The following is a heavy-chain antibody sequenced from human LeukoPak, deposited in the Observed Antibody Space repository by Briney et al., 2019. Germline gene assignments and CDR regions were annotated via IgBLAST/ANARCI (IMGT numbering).Heavy chain of an antibody. Sequence: GRSLRLSCAASGFTFSSYGMHWVRQAPGKGLEWLTVIWSDENKKYYADSVKGRFTVSRDNSKNTLYLQIDSLKVEDTAVYYCAREGLLTSPNNALDIWGQGTMVAVSS. CDR2: IWSDENKK. J-gene: IGHJ3*02. D-gene: IGHD3-16*01. CDR3: AREGLLTSPNNALDI. CDR1: GFTFSSYG. V-gene: IGHV3-33*01.